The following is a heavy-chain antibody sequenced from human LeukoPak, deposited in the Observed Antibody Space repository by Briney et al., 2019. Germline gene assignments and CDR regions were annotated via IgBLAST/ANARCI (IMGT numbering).Heavy chain of an antibody. CDR3: VRAPRNSSTMLDF. CDR1: GYTFTSYW. J-gene: IGHJ4*02. V-gene: IGHV1-46*01. D-gene: IGHD6-13*01. CDR2: INPDDGST. Sequence: ASVKVSCKASGYTFTSYWIQWVRQAPGQGLEWMGLINPDDGSTAYAHRFQGRVIMTRDTSTSTAYMDLSSLRSEDTAVYHCVRAPRNSSTMLDFWGQGTLVTISS.